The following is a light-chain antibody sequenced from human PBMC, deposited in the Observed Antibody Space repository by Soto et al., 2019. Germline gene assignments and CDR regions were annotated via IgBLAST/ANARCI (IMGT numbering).Light chain of an antibody. CDR2: EVS. J-gene: IGLJ3*02. CDR3: SSYTSSSTRV. V-gene: IGLV2-14*01. Sequence: QSALTQPASVSGSPGQSITISCTGTSSDVGGYNYVSWYQQHPGKAPKLMMYEVSNRPSGVSNRFSDSKSGNRASLTISGLQAEDEADYYCSSYTSSSTRVFGGGTKLTVL. CDR1: SSDVGGYNY.